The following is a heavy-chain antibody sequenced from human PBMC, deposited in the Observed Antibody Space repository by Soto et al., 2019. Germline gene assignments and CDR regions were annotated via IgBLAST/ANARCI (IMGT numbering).Heavy chain of an antibody. CDR2: ISTSSSYT. Sequence: QVQLVESGGGLVKPGGSLRLSCVASGFTFSDHYMTWIRQAPGKGLEWLSFISTSSSYTNYADSVKGRFTISRDNAMTSLYLPMNSLRAEDTAVYYCARLRLTGYFDYWGQGTLVTVSS. CDR3: ARLRLTGYFDY. J-gene: IGHJ4*02. CDR1: GFTFSDHY. V-gene: IGHV3-11*05.